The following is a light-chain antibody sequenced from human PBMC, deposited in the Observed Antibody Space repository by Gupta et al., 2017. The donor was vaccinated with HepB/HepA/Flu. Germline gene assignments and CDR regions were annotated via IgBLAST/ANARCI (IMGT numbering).Light chain of an antibody. CDR2: GNS. V-gene: IGLV1-40*01. Sequence: QSVLTQPPSVSGAPGQSVTTSCTGSSSNIGAGYDVHWYQQLPGTAPKLLIYGNSNRPSGVPDRFSGSKSGTSASLAITGLQAEDEADYYCQSYDSSLSGSWVFGGGTKLTVL. CDR3: QSYDSSLSGSWV. CDR1: SSNIGAGYD. J-gene: IGLJ3*02.